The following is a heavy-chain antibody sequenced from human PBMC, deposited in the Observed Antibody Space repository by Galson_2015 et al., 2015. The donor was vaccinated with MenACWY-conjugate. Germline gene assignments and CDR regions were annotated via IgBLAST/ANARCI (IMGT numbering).Heavy chain of an antibody. CDR2: ISSTGSYI. CDR3: AKGTTASRPNWFDP. Sequence: SLRLSCAASGFTFSNYNMNWVCQTPGKGLELVSCISSTGSYIYYADSLKGRFTVSRDNAKNSLYLQMNSLTSEDTAVYYCAKGTTASRPNWFDPWGQGTLVTVSS. CDR1: GFTFSNYN. J-gene: IGHJ5*02. D-gene: IGHD6-6*01. V-gene: IGHV3-21*01.